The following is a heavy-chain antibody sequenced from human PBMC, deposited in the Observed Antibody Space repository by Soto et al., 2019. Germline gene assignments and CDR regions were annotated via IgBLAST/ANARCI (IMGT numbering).Heavy chain of an antibody. J-gene: IGHJ6*02. Sequence: GASVKVSCKASGYTFTGYYMHWVRQAPGQGLEWMGWINPNSGGTNYAQKFQGRVTMTRDTSISTAYMELSRLRSDDTAVYYCARYLVVVAATLYYYGMDVWGQGTTVTVSS. D-gene: IGHD2-15*01. CDR1: GYTFTGYY. V-gene: IGHV1-2*02. CDR2: INPNSGGT. CDR3: ARYLVVVAATLYYYGMDV.